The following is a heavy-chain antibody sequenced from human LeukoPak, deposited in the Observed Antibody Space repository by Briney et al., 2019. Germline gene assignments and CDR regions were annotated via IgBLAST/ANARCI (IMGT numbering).Heavy chain of an antibody. CDR3: AKGSHFAN. V-gene: IGHV3-23*01. J-gene: IGHJ4*02. CDR2: ISRTTGTT. CDR1: GFTFSDNA. Sequence: PGGSLRLSCAASGFTFSDNAMSWVRQAPWKGLEWVSTISRTTGTTYYADSVKGRFTISRDNSKNTVSLQVNSLRAEDTDVYYCAKGSHFANCGQGTLVTVSS.